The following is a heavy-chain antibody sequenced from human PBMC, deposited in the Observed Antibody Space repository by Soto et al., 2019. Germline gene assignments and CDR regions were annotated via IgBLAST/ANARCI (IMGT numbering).Heavy chain of an antibody. CDR1: GFTFSSYA. J-gene: IGHJ4*02. CDR2: ISYDGSNK. CDR3: AREQQLGHYYFDY. Sequence: VQLVESGGGVVQPGRSLRLSCAASGFTFSSYAMHWVRQAPGKGLEWVAVISYDGSNKYYADSVKGRFTISRDNSKNTLYLQMNSLRAEDTAVYYCAREQQLGHYYFDYWGQGTLVTVSS. V-gene: IGHV3-30-3*01. D-gene: IGHD6-13*01.